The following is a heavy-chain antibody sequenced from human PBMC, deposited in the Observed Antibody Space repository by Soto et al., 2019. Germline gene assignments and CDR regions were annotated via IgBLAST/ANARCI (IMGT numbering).Heavy chain of an antibody. J-gene: IGHJ4*01. D-gene: IGHD1-1*01. V-gene: IGHV1-69*01. CDR3: ARGRGKTGRLHYFDY. CDR2: ITPIFASV. CDR1: GGTAISNA. Sequence: GXSGNVACPASGGTAISNAVNWGRQAPGQGLEWMGGITPIFASVTSAQNSAQKFQGRLTITADEATSTVYMELSSPTFEDTAVYYCARGRGKTGRLHYFDYRARGTLVTVSS.